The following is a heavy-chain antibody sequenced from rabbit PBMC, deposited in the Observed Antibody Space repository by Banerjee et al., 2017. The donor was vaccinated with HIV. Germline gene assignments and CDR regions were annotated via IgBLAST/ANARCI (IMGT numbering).Heavy chain of an antibody. J-gene: IGHJ4*01. V-gene: IGHV1S45*01. D-gene: IGHD2-1*01. Sequence: QEQLVESGGGLVQPEGSLTLTCKASGFTISSDYYMCWVRQAPGKGLEWIACIYGGSSGSTYYASWAKGRFTISKTSSTTVTLQMTSLTAADTATYFCARDLADGQYVFKLWGPGTLVTVS. CDR3: ARDLADGQYVFKL. CDR2: IYGGSSGST. CDR1: GFTISSDYY.